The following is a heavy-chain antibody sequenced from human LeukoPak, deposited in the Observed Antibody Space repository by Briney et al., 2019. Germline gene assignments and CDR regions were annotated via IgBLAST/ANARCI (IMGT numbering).Heavy chain of an antibody. V-gene: IGHV3-15*01. CDR1: GFTFSNAW. CDR3: ASYNDRDAFNI. J-gene: IGHJ3*02. D-gene: IGHD1-14*01. CDR2: IKNKLDGGTT. Sequence: GGSLRLSCAASGFTFSNAWMSWVRQAPGKGLEWVGLIKNKLDGGTTDYVAPVKGRFTISRDDSRNTLYLQMNSLKSEDTAMYYCASYNDRDAFNIWGQGTRVSVSS.